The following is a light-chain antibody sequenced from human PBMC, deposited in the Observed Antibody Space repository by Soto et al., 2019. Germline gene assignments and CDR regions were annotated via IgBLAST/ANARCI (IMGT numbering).Light chain of an antibody. CDR2: GAS. Sequence: EIVLTQPPGTLSLSPGERATISCRASQSVSSSYLAWYQQKPGQAPRLLIYGASSRATGIPDRFSGSGSGTDFTLTISRLEPEDFAVYYCQQYGSSLFTFGPGTKVDIK. V-gene: IGKV3-20*01. CDR1: QSVSSSY. J-gene: IGKJ3*01. CDR3: QQYGSSLFT.